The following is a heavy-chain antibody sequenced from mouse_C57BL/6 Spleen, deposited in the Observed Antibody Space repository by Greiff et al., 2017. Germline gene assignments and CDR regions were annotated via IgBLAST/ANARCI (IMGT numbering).Heavy chain of an antibody. D-gene: IGHD3-2*02. Sequence: QVQLKQSGPELVKPGASVKLSCKASGYTFTSYDINWVKQRPGQGLAWIGWIYPRAGSTKYNEKFKGQATLPVDTASSTAYMELHCLTAEDFSVYFCAQAPGFAYWGQGTLVTVSA. V-gene: IGHV1-85*01. CDR2: IYPRAGST. J-gene: IGHJ3*01. CDR3: AQAPGFAY. CDR1: GYTFTSYD.